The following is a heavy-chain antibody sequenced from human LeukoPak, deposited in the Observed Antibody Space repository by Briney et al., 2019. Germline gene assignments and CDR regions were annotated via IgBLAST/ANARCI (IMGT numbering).Heavy chain of an antibody. Sequence: AASVKVSCKASGYTFTSYDINWVRQATGQGLEWMGWMNPNSGNTGYAQKLQGRVTMTRNTSISTAYMELSSLRSEDTAVYYCARGPGVYGDPLGDYWGQGTLVTVSS. V-gene: IGHV1-8*01. D-gene: IGHD4-17*01. CDR3: ARGPGVYGDPLGDY. CDR2: MNPNSGNT. J-gene: IGHJ4*02. CDR1: GYTFTSYD.